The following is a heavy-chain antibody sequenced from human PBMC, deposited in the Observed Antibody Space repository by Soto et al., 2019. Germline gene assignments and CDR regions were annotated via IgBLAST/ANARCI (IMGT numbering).Heavy chain of an antibody. CDR2: INPNSGGT. D-gene: IGHD6-13*01. Sequence: GASVKVSCKASGYTFTGYYMHWLRQAPGQGLEWMGWINPNSGGTNYAQKFQCRVTMTRDTSISTAYMELSRLRSDDTAVYYCARDKSIAAAEGGFDPWGQGTLVTVSS. J-gene: IGHJ5*02. CDR1: GYTFTGYY. V-gene: IGHV1-2*02. CDR3: ARDKSIAAAEGGFDP.